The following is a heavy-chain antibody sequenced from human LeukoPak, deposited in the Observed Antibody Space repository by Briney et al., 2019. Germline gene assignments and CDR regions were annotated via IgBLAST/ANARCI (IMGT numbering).Heavy chain of an antibody. Sequence: GGSLRLSCAVSGFTFSDYYMSWIRQAPGKGLEWVSYISSSGSTIYYADSVKGRFTISRDNAKNSLYLQMNSLRAEDTAVYYCAGKSGGSPLGSYYYYGMDVWGQGTTATVSS. CDR1: GFTFSDYY. CDR2: ISSSGSTI. V-gene: IGHV3-11*01. D-gene: IGHD2-15*01. J-gene: IGHJ6*02. CDR3: AGKSGGSPLGSYYYYGMDV.